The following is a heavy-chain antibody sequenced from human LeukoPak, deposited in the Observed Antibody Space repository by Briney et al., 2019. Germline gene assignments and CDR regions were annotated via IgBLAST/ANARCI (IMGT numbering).Heavy chain of an antibody. Sequence: PGGSLRLSRAASGFTFSSYGMHWVRQAPGKGLEWVAVIWYDGSNKYYADSVKGRFTISRDNSKNTLYLQMNSLRAEDTAVYYCARGTTAMVIHDAFDIWGQGTMVTVSS. D-gene: IGHD5-18*01. J-gene: IGHJ3*02. CDR1: GFTFSSYG. V-gene: IGHV3-33*01. CDR2: IWYDGSNK. CDR3: ARGTTAMVIHDAFDI.